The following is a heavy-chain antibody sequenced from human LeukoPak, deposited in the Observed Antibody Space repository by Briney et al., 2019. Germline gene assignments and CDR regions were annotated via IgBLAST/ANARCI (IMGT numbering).Heavy chain of an antibody. J-gene: IGHJ3*02. CDR1: GFTFSNYR. D-gene: IGHD5-24*01. Sequence: GGSLRLSCAASGFTFSNYRLNWVRQAPGKGLEWVSSISSSSIYIYYADSLKGRFTISRDNAKNSLYLQMNSLRAEDTAVYYCARGRDGYNLVDAFDIWGQGIMVTVSS. CDR2: ISSSSIYI. V-gene: IGHV3-21*01. CDR3: ARGRDGYNLVDAFDI.